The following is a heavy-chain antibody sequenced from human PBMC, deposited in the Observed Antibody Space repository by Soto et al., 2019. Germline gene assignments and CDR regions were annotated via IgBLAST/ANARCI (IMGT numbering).Heavy chain of an antibody. D-gene: IGHD2-15*01. V-gene: IGHV4-39*01. CDR2: IYYSGST. J-gene: IGHJ4*02. Sequence: QLQLQESGPGLVKPSETLSLTCTVSGGSISSSSYYWGWIRQPPGKGLEWIGSIYYSGSTYYNPSLKSRVTISVDTSKNQFSLKLSSVTAADTAVYYCARRRYCSGGSCYNRDPSKYYFDYWGQGTLVTVSS. CDR1: GGSISSSSYY. CDR3: ARRRYCSGGSCYNRDPSKYYFDY.